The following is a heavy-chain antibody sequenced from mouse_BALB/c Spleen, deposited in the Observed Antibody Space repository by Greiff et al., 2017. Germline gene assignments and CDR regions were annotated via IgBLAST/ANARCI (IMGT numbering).Heavy chain of an antibody. V-gene: IGHV5-6*02. Sequence: EVKLVESGGDLVKPGGSLKLSCAASGFTFSSYGMSWVRQTPDKRLEWVATISSGGSYTYYPDSVKGRFTISRDNAKNTLYLQMSSLKSEDTAMYYCARHPTTAYYFDYWGQGTTLTVSS. J-gene: IGHJ2*01. CDR1: GFTFSSYG. CDR3: ARHPTTAYYFDY. CDR2: ISSGGSYT. D-gene: IGHD1-2*01.